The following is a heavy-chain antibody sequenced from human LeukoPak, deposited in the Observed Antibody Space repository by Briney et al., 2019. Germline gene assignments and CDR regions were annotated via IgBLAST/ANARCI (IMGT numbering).Heavy chain of an antibody. D-gene: IGHD3-22*01. V-gene: IGHV1-69*13. J-gene: IGHJ4*02. Sequence: GASVTVSCKASGGTFSSYAISWVRQAPGEGLEWMGGIIPIFGTANYAQKFQGRVTITADESTSTAYMELSSLRSEDTAVYYCARDYYDSSGYPLFDYWGQGTLVTVSS. CDR2: IIPIFGTA. CDR1: GGTFSSYA. CDR3: ARDYYDSSGYPLFDY.